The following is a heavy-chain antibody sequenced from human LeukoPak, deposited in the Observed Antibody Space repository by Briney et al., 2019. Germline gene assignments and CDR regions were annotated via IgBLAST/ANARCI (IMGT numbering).Heavy chain of an antibody. CDR2: VYYSGST. J-gene: IGHJ4*02. Sequence: SETLSLTCSVSGGSISSYYWSWIRQPPGKGLEWIGYVYYSGSTNYNPSLKSRVTISVDTSKNQFSLKLSSVTAADTAVYYCARASIPRAPYDYWGQGTLVTVSS. CDR1: GGSISSYY. V-gene: IGHV4-59*01. D-gene: IGHD2-21*01. CDR3: ARASIPRAPYDY.